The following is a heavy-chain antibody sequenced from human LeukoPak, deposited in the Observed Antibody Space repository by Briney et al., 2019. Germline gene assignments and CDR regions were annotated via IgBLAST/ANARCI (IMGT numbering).Heavy chain of an antibody. D-gene: IGHD3-16*01. J-gene: IGHJ4*02. V-gene: IGHV3-21*01. CDR2: ISSSSSYI. CDR3: ARAPYVYSGHHDY. Sequence: GSLRLSCAASGFTFSSYSMNWVRQAPGKGLEWVSSISSSSSYIYYADSVKGRFTISRDNAKNSLYLQMNSLRAGDTAVYYCARAPYVYSGHHDYWGQGTLVTVSS. CDR1: GFTFSSYS.